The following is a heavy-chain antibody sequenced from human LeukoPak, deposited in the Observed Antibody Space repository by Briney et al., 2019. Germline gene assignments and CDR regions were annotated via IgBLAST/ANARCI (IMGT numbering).Heavy chain of an antibody. D-gene: IGHD3-3*01. CDR2: LSGSAGGT. CDR3: ARGSALRFLEWLFFDY. CDR1: GITLSNYA. Sequence: PGGSLRLSCGVSGITLSNYAMSWVRQAPGKGLEWVAGLSGSAGGTTYADSVKGRFTISRDNSKNTLFLQMDRLRSEDTAVYYCARGSALRFLEWLFFDYWGQGTLVTVSS. J-gene: IGHJ4*02. V-gene: IGHV3-23*01.